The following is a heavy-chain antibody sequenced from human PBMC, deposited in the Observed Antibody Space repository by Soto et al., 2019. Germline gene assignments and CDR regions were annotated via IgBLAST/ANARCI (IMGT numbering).Heavy chain of an antibody. CDR3: ARQPGTATTNPYYYYGMDV. V-gene: IGHV1-69*12. Sequence: QVQLVQSGAEVKKPGSSVKVSCKASGGTFSSYAISWVRQAPGQGLEWMGGIIPIFGTANYAQKFQGRVTITADESTSTAYMELSSLRSEDTAVYYCARQPGTATTNPYYYYGMDVWGQGTTVTVSS. CDR1: GGTFSSYA. D-gene: IGHD1-26*01. CDR2: IIPIFGTA. J-gene: IGHJ6*02.